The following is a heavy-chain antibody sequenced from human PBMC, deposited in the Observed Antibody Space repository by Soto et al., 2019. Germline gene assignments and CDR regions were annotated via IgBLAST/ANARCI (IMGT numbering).Heavy chain of an antibody. CDR2: TYHSVNP. J-gene: IGHJ5*02. CDR3: ARATDCEYVGYFDP. D-gene: IGHD3-16*01. V-gene: IGHV4-30-2*01. Sequence: QLQLQESGSRLVKSSETLSLTCAVSCYTIRTGGYSWAWIRQPPVKALEWIGHTYHSVNPYYDPSLNSRVIISVDRSKNQFSLKLSSVNAADTAVYYGARATDCEYVGYFDPWGQGTLVTVSS. CDR1: CYTIRTGGYS.